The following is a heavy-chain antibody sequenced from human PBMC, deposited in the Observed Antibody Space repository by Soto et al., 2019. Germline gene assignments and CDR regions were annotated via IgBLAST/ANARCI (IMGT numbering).Heavy chain of an antibody. CDR1: GGTFSSYA. CDR2: IIPIFGTA. CDR3: ARAIWNYGPLVGYYYGMDV. D-gene: IGHD1-7*01. V-gene: IGHV1-69*06. Sequence: QVQLVQSGAEVKKPGSSVKVSCKASGGTFSSYAISWVRQAPGQGLEWMGGIIPIFGTANYAQKFQGRVTITADKYTSTAYMELSSLRSEDTAEYYCARAIWNYGPLVGYYYGMDVWGQGTTVTVSS. J-gene: IGHJ6*01.